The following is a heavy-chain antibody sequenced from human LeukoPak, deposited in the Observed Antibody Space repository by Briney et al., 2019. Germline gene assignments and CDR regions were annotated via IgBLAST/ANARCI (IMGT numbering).Heavy chain of an antibody. V-gene: IGHV3-33*01. CDR3: ARDYGSGMDV. Sequence: GGSLRLSCAASGFTFSSYVMHWVRQTPGKGLEWVAIIWYDGSNKYYADSVKGRFTISRDNSNNMLYLQMNSLRAEDTAMYYCARDYGSGMDVWGQGTTVTVSS. J-gene: IGHJ6*02. CDR1: GFTFSSYV. D-gene: IGHD3-10*01. CDR2: IWYDGSNK.